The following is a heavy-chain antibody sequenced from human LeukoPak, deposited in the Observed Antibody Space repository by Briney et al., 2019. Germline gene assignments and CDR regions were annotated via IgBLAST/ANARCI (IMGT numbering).Heavy chain of an antibody. CDR1: GFTFSSYG. V-gene: IGHV3-30*18. CDR3: AKKSRGSSWYENFDY. Sequence: GGSLRLSCAASGFTFSSYGMHWVRQAPGKGLEWVAVISYDGSNKYYADSVKGRFTISRDNSKNTLYLQMNSLRAEDTAVYYCAKKSRGSSWYENFDYWGQGTLVTVSS. CDR2: ISYDGSNK. D-gene: IGHD6-13*01. J-gene: IGHJ4*02.